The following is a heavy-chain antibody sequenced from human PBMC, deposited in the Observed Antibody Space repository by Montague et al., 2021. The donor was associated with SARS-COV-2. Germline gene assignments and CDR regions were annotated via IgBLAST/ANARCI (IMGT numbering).Heavy chain of an antibody. CDR2: INYSGRT. Sequence: SETLSLTCTVSNASFDNYYWSWVRQSPGKGLEYIGYINYSGRTNYNPSLRSRVTISIDTSENQFSLKLISVTAAETAIYFCARRMVTYYWYFDLWGRGTLVTVSS. V-gene: IGHV4-59*01. J-gene: IGHJ2*01. CDR3: ARRMVTYYWYFDL. CDR1: NASFDNYY. D-gene: IGHD2-15*01.